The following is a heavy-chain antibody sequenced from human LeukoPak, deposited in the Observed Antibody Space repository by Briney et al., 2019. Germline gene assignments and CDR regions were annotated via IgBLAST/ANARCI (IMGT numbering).Heavy chain of an antibody. CDR2: IYTSGST. D-gene: IGHD6-19*01. CDR3: ARQQWLVSDIDY. J-gene: IGHJ4*02. V-gene: IGHV4-61*02. CDR1: GGAISSGTYY. Sequence: SETLSLTCTVPGGAISSGTYYWSWIRQPAGKGLEWNGRIYTSGSTNYNPSLKSRVTISVDTSKNQFSLKLSSVTAADTAVYYCARQQWLVSDIDYWGQGTLVTVSS.